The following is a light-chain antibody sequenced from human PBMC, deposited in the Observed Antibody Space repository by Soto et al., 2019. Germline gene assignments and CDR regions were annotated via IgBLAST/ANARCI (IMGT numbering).Light chain of an antibody. V-gene: IGKV3D-15*01. CDR3: QQYNNWPRT. Sequence: EIVLTQSPATLSLSPLERATLSFRASRSVSSYLAWYQQKPGPAPRPLIYGSSTRATAIPARFSGSGSGTEFNLTISSMQSEDLAVYYCQQYNNWPRTFGQGTKVDI. CDR2: GSS. CDR1: RSVSSY. J-gene: IGKJ1*01.